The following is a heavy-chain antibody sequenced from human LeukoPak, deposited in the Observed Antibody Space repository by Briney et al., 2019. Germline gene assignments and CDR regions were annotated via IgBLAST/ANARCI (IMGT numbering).Heavy chain of an antibody. V-gene: IGHV3-23*05. CDR1: GFTFSTYG. D-gene: IGHD3-10*01. CDR3: AKRYDSGTFDY. CDR2: IESSGGIT. Sequence: GGSLRLSCAASGFTFSTYGMSWVRQAPGKGLEWASSIESSGGITHYADSVKGRFTISRDNSKNTLYPQMNSLRAEDTAVYYCAKRYDSGTFDYWGQGTLVTVSS. J-gene: IGHJ4*02.